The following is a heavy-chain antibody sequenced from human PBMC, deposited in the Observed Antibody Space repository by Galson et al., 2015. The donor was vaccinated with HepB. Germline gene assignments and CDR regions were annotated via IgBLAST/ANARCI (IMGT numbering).Heavy chain of an antibody. D-gene: IGHD2-21*01. CDR2: ISYDGRNK. V-gene: IGHV3-30*03. CDR1: GFTFSSYG. CDR3: ARAPYLSSCGGECYQDY. Sequence: SLRLSCAASGFTFSSYGMHWVRQAPGKGLEWVAFISYDGRNKYYADSVKGRFTISRDNSKNTLYLQMNSLRAEDTAVYYSARAPYLSSCGGECYQDYWGQGTLVTVSS. J-gene: IGHJ4*02.